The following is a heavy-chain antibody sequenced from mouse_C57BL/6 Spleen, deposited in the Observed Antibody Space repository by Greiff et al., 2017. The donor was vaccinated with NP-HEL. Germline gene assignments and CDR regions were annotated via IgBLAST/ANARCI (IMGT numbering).Heavy chain of an antibody. CDR2: IYPRSGNT. J-gene: IGHJ3*01. D-gene: IGHD1-1*01. CDR1: GYTFTSYG. Sequence: VQLQQSGAELARPGASVQLSCKASGYTFTSYGISWVKQRTGQGLEWIGEIYPRSGNTYYNEKFKGKATLTADKSSSTAYMELRSLTSEDSAVYFCARNDGSPQAWFAYWGQGTLVTVSA. V-gene: IGHV1-81*01. CDR3: ARNDGSPQAWFAY.